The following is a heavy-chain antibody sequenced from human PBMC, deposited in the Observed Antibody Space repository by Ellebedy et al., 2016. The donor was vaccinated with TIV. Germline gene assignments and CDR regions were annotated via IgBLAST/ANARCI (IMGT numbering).Heavy chain of an antibody. D-gene: IGHD3-3*01. V-gene: IGHV3-30-3*01. CDR2: ISYDGSNK. CDR1: GFTFSSYA. Sequence: GESLKISXAASGFTFSSYAMHWVRQAPGKGLEWVAVISYDGSNKYYADSVKGRFTISRDNSKNTLYLQMNSLRAEDTAVYYCVKGVRSPIFGVVTSLAWPEKHSHDYWGQGTLVTVSS. J-gene: IGHJ4*02. CDR3: VKGVRSPIFGVVTSLAWPEKHSHDY.